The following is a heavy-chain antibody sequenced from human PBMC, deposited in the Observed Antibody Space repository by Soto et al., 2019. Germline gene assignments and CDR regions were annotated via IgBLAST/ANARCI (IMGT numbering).Heavy chain of an antibody. V-gene: IGHV3-15*01. J-gene: IGHJ4*02. CDR2: IKSKTDGGTT. CDR1: GFTFSNAW. CDR3: TTGWGGSGSSYYFDY. D-gene: IGHD3-10*01. Sequence: GGSLRLSCAASGFTFSNAWMSWVRQAPGKGLEWVGRIKSKTDGGTTDYAAPVKGRFTISRDDSKNTLYLQMNSLKTEDTAVYYCTTGWGGSGSSYYFDYWGQGTLVTVSS.